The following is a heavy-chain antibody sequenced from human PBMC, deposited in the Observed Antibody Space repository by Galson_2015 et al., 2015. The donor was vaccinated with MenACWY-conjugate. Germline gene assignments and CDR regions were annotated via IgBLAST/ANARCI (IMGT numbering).Heavy chain of an antibody. CDR2: IDYDGNHE. V-gene: IGHV3-30*09. Sequence: SLRLSCAASGFTFSDYAIHWVRQAPGKGLEWVAFIDYDGNHEYYAHSVKGRFAISRDSSQNTVTLEMNNLSPADTAVYYCARFWPGYRVLRAFEVWGPGTMVTVSS. D-gene: IGHD5-24*01. CDR1: GFTFSDYA. CDR3: ARFWPGYRVLRAFEV. J-gene: IGHJ3*01.